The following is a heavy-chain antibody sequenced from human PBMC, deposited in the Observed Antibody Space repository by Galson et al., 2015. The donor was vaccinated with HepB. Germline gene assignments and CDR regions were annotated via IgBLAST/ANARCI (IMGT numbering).Heavy chain of an antibody. Sequence: SLRLSCAVSGFTFSSYGMHWVRQAPGKGLEWVAVIWYDGSNKYYADSVKGRFTISRDNSKNTLYLQMNSLRAEDTAVYCCARTGLAYSSGWSDYWGQGTLVTVSS. CDR3: ARTGLAYSSGWSDY. V-gene: IGHV3-33*01. CDR1: GFTFSSYG. J-gene: IGHJ4*02. CDR2: IWYDGSNK. D-gene: IGHD6-19*01.